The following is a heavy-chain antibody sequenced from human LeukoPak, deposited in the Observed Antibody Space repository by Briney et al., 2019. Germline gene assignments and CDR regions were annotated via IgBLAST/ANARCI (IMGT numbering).Heavy chain of an antibody. CDR2: IGTGSSII. CDR1: RFTLSTYS. Sequence: GGSLRLSCAASRFTLSTYSMNWVRPAPGKGVEWVSYIGTGSSIIYYADSTKGRFTISRDNAENSLYLQINSLRAEDAAIYYCAKDLSWFGGSLATFGYWGQGTLATVSS. J-gene: IGHJ4*02. V-gene: IGHV3-48*01. D-gene: IGHD3-10*01. CDR3: AKDLSWFGGSLATFGY.